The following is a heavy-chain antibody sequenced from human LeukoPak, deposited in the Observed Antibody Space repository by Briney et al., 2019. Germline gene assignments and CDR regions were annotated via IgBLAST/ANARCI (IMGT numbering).Heavy chain of an antibody. CDR1: GGTFSSYA. V-gene: IGHV1-69*04. CDR3: ARWNVDTAISGDAFDI. J-gene: IGHJ3*02. Sequence: GASVKVSCKASGGTFSSYAISWVRQAPGQGLEWMGRIIPILGIANYPQKFQGRVTITADKSTSTAYMELSSLRSEDTAVYYCARWNVDTAISGDAFDIWGQGTMVTVSS. CDR2: IIPILGIA. D-gene: IGHD5-18*01.